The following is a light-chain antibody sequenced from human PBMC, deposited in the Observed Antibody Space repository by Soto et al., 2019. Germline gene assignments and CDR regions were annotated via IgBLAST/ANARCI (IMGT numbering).Light chain of an antibody. CDR3: QSYDSSLSDWV. CDR2: GNS. Sequence: QSVLTQPPSVSGAPGQRVTISCTGSSSNIGAGYDVHWYQQLPGTAPKLLIYGNSNRPSKISDRFSGSKSGTSASLAITGLQAEDEADYYCQSYDSSLSDWVFGGGTQLTV. CDR1: SSNIGAGYD. J-gene: IGLJ3*02. V-gene: IGLV1-40*01.